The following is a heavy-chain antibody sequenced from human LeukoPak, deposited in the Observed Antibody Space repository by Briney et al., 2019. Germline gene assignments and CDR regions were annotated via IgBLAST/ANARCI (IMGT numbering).Heavy chain of an antibody. CDR1: GFTFSSYA. J-gene: IGHJ4*02. CDR2: ISGSGGST. D-gene: IGHD6-19*01. CDR3: ASDVYSSGWLDY. V-gene: IGHV3-23*01. Sequence: GGSLRLSCGASGFTFSSYAMSWVRQAPGKGLEWASAISGSGGSTYYADSVKGRFTISRDNSKNTLYLQMNSLRAEDTAVYYCASDVYSSGWLDYWGQGTLVTVSS.